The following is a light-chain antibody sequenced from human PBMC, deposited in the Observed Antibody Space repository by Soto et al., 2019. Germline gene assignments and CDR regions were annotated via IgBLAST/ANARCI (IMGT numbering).Light chain of an antibody. CDR3: QQYNSYPLT. Sequence: DIQMTQSPSTLSASVGDRVTITCRASQSLDTWLAWYQQKPGEAPKLLVYKASTLLSGVPSMFSASGSGTGFTLTISSLQPDDFGTYYCQQYNSYPLTFGAGTKVEIK. V-gene: IGKV1-5*03. CDR2: KAS. CDR1: QSLDTW. J-gene: IGKJ4*01.